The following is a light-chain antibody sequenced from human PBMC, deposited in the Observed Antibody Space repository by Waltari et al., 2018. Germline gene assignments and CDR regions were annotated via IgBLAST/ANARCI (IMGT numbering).Light chain of an antibody. V-gene: IGKV1-39*01. J-gene: IGKJ1*01. CDR3: QQSYSTPPRT. CDR2: AAS. CDR1: QSISNN. Sequence: DIQMTQSPPSLSASVGDRVTITCRASQSISNNLNWYQQKAGKAPKLLIYAASSLQSGVPSRFSGSGSGTDFTLTILSLQPDDFATYDCQQSYSTPPRTFGQGTKVENK.